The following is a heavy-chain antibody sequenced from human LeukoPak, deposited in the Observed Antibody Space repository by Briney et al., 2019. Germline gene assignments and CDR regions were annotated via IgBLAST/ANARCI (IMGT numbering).Heavy chain of an antibody. V-gene: IGHV4-39*07. J-gene: IGHJ4*02. CDR3: ARSRWLAHFDY. CDR1: GGSISSSSYY. CDR2: IYYSGST. Sequence: SETLSLTCTVSGGSISSSSYYWGWIRQPPGKGLEWIGSIYYSGSTYYNPSLKSRVTISVDTSKNQFSLKLSSVTAADTAVYYCARSRWLAHFDYWGQGTLVTVSS. D-gene: IGHD6-19*01.